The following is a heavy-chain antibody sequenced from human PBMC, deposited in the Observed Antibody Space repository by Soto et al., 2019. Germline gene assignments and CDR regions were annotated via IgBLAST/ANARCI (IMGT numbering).Heavy chain of an antibody. D-gene: IGHD3-3*01. CDR3: ARVPYYDFWSGYPYYYYGMDV. CDR1: GGSISSGGYY. CDR2: IYYSGST. J-gene: IGHJ6*02. V-gene: IGHV4-31*03. Sequence: SETLSLTCTVSGGSISSGGYYWSWIRQHPGKGLEWIGYIYYSGSTYYNPSLKSRVTISVDTSKNQFSLKLSSVTAADTAVYYCARVPYYDFWSGYPYYYYGMDVWGQGTTVTVSS.